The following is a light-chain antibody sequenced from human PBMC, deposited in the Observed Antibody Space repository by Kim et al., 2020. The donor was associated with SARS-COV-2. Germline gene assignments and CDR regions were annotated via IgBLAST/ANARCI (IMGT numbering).Light chain of an antibody. CDR2: KAS. V-gene: IGKV1-5*03. Sequence: DIQMTQSPSTLSASIGDRVTITCRASQSISNWLAWYQQKPGKAPKLLIHKASSLQSGVPSRFSGSGSGTEFTLTISGLQPDDFATYYCHQYSNYSETFGQGTKVDIK. J-gene: IGKJ1*01. CDR3: HQYSNYSET. CDR1: QSISNW.